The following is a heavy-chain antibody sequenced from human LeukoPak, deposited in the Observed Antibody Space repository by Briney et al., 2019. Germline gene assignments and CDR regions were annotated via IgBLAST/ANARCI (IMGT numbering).Heavy chain of an antibody. CDR3: ARHSGSGSLSRPFDP. J-gene: IGHJ5*02. CDR2: IY. V-gene: IGHV4-39*01. CDR1: GGSVTSGGFY. Sequence: SETLSLTCSVSGGSVTSGGFYWGWLRQPPGKGPEWIAPIYDYNPSLQSRVTISIDTSKNQFSLRLTSVTATDTAVYHCARHSGSGSLSRPFDPWGQGTLVTVSS. D-gene: IGHD3-10*01.